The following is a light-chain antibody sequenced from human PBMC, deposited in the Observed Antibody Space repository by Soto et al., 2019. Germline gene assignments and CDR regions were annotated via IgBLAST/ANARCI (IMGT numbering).Light chain of an antibody. CDR2: EAS. CDR3: QQYESYRT. Sequence: IQMTQSPSTLSAYVGDRVTITCRASQSIGRWLAWYQQKPGKAPKLLIYEASSLESGVSSRFRGSGSGTEFTLTITSLQPDDFATYYCQQYESYRTFGPGTKVDIK. V-gene: IGKV1-5*03. J-gene: IGKJ1*01. CDR1: QSIGRW.